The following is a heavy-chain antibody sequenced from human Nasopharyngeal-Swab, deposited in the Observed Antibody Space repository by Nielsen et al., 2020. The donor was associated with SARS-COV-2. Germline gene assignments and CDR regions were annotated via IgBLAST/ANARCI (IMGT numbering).Heavy chain of an antibody. CDR1: GGSISSYY. Sequence: GSLRLSCTVSGGSISSYYWSWIRQPPGKGLEWIGYIYYSGSTNYNPSLKSRVTISVDTSKNQFSLKLSSVTAADAAVYYCARLYDYVWGSYRYTSVVGAFDIWGQGTMVTVSS. CDR3: ARLYDYVWGSYRYTSVVGAFDI. J-gene: IGHJ3*02. V-gene: IGHV4-59*13. D-gene: IGHD3-16*02. CDR2: IYYSGST.